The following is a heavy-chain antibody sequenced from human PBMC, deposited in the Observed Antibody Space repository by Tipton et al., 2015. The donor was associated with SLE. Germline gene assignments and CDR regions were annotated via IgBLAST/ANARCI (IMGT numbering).Heavy chain of an antibody. CDR2: IYYNGRT. V-gene: IGHV4-31*03. CDR3: AREGARGAFDI. Sequence: TLSLTCTVSGGSISSGGYYWSWIRHHPGEGLEWIGNIYYNGRTYYNPSLKSRVTISLDTSKNQFSLKLSSVTAADTAVYYCAREGARGAFDIWGQGTMVTVSS. CDR1: GGSISSGGYY. D-gene: IGHD1-26*01. J-gene: IGHJ3*02.